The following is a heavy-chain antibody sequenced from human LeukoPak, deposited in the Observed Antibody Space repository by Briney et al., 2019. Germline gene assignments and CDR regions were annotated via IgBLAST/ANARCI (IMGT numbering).Heavy chain of an antibody. J-gene: IGHJ4*02. CDR2: INHSGST. D-gene: IGHD3-22*01. CDR3: ARVYDYYDSSGYSTRPLDY. V-gene: IGHV4-34*01. CDR1: GGSFSGYY. Sequence: SETLSLTCAVYGGSFSGYYWSWIRQPPGKGLEWIGEINHSGSTNYNPSLKSRVTISVDTSKNQFSLKLSSVTAADTAVYYCARVYDYYDSSGYSTRPLDYWGQGTLVTVSS.